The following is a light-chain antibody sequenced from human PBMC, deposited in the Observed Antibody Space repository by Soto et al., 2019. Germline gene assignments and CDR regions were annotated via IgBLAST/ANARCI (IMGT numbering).Light chain of an antibody. CDR1: QSVLYSSNNKNY. CDR2: WAS. J-gene: IGKJ2*01. CDR3: QKYYSAPYT. V-gene: IGKV4-1*01. Sequence: DIVMTQSPDSLAASLGERTTINCKSSQSVLYSSNNKNYLAWYQQKPGQPPKLLIYWASTRESGVPDRFSGSGSGKDFTLAISSLQAEDVAVYYCQKYYSAPYTFGQGTKLEIK.